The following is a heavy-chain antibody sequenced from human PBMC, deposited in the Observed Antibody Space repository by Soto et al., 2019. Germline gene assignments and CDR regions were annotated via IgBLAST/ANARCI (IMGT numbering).Heavy chain of an antibody. V-gene: IGHV3-23*01. Sequence: PGGSLRLSCAASGFTFSSYAMSWVRQAPGKGLEWVSAISGSGGSTYYADSVKGRFTISRDNSKNTLYLQMNSLRAEDTAVYYCAKITYYYDSSGYRNPYFDYRGQGTLVTVSS. CDR1: GFTFSSYA. CDR3: AKITYYYDSSGYRNPYFDY. J-gene: IGHJ4*02. CDR2: ISGSGGST. D-gene: IGHD3-22*01.